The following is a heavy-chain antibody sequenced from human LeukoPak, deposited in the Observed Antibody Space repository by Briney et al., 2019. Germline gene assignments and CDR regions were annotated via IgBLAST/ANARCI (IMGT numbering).Heavy chain of an antibody. CDR1: GGSISPISSNNYH. J-gene: IGHJ6*02. CDR2: IYYSGST. D-gene: IGHD4-23*01. V-gene: IGHV4-39*02. Sequence: SETLSLTCIVSGGSISPISSNNYHWGWIRQPPGKGLEWIGSIYYSGSTYYNPSLKSRVTISVDTSKNQFSLKLSSVTAADTALYYCAREMGVVTAHGIDVWGQGTTVTVSS. CDR3: AREMGVVTAHGIDV.